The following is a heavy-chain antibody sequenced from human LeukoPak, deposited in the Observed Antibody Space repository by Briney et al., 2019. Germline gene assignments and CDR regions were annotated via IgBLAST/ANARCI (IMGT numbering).Heavy chain of an antibody. Sequence: SETLSLTCTVSGGSISSGSYYWSWIRQPAGKGLEWIGRIYTSGSTNYNPSLKSRVTISVDTSKNQFSLKLSSVTAADTAVYYCARDHSSSWYSIWFDPWGQGTLVTVSS. CDR1: GGSISSGSYY. V-gene: IGHV4-61*02. J-gene: IGHJ5*02. D-gene: IGHD6-13*01. CDR2: IYTSGST. CDR3: ARDHSSSWYSIWFDP.